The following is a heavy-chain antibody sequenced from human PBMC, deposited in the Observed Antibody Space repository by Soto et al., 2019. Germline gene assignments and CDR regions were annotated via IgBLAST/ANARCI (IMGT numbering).Heavy chain of an antibody. CDR3: ARVVSKLLLFGELLSEDYYYYYMDV. J-gene: IGHJ6*03. V-gene: IGHV4-59*01. CDR1: GGSLSSYY. Sequence: SETLSLTCTAPGGSLSSYYWSWIRQPPGKGLEWIGYIYYSGSTNYNPSLKSRVTISVDTSKNQFSLKLSSVTAADTAVYYCARVVSKLLLFGELLSEDYYYYYMDVWGKGTTVTVSS. D-gene: IGHD3-10*01. CDR2: IYYSGST.